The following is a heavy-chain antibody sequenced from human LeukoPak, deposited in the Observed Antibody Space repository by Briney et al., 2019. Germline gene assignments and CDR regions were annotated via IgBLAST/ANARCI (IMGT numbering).Heavy chain of an antibody. CDR3: ARDSGYDYGY. CDR2: ISSSSSYV. D-gene: IGHD5-12*01. Sequence: GSLRLSCAASGFTFSIYSMNWVRQAPGKGLEWVSSISSSSSYVYYADSVKGRFTISRDNAKNSLYLQMNSLRAEDTAVYYCARDSGYDYGYWGQGTLVTVSS. V-gene: IGHV3-21*01. J-gene: IGHJ4*02. CDR1: GFTFSIYS.